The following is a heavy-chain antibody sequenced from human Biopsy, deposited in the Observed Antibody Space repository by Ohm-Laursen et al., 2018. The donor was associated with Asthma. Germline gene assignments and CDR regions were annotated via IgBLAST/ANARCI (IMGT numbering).Heavy chain of an antibody. J-gene: IGHJ4*02. CDR2: INYSGSA. D-gene: IGHD5-24*01. Sequence: GTLSLTCTVTGGSVTSATFHWSWIRQAPGKGLEWIGFINYSGSANYSPSLRGRVSISVDRSKNQISLKLSSVTAADTAVYFCSRNEIEDGIYFDNWGQGTLVTVSS. CDR1: GGSVTSATFH. V-gene: IGHV4-61*01. CDR3: SRNEIEDGIYFDN.